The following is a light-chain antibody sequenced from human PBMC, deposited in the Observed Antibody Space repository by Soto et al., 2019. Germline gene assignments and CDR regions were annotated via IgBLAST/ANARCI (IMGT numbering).Light chain of an antibody. Sequence: VDVTQSPSTXSEVGNHRVPIPWRDSQSINNLLAWYQQKKGKAXKXXXYDVSNLESGVPSRFRGSGSGNEFNLNMSFMQPEDFVTYYCQQDECYLLTVGRGTQV. CDR2: DVS. CDR3: QQDECYLLT. CDR1: QSINNL. J-gene: IGKJ4*01. V-gene: IGKV1-5*01.